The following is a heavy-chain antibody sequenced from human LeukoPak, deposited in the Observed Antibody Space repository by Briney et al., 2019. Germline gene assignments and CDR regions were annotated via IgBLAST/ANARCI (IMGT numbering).Heavy chain of an antibody. J-gene: IGHJ4*02. D-gene: IGHD5-18*01. Sequence: SETLSLTCTVSGGSISSYYWSWIRQPPGKGLEWIGYIYYSGSTNYNPSLKSRVTISVDTSKNQFSLKLSSVTAADTAVYYCARHGYGLDYFDYCGQGTLVTVSS. CDR3: ARHGYGLDYFDY. CDR1: GGSISSYY. V-gene: IGHV4-59*08. CDR2: IYYSGST.